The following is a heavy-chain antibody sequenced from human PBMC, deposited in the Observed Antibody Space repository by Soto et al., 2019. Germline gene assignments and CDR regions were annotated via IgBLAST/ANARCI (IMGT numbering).Heavy chain of an antibody. CDR2: ISSSSSTI. V-gene: IGHV3-48*01. CDR1: GFTFSSYN. D-gene: IGHD6-19*01. Sequence: EVQLVESGGGLVQPGGSLRLSCAASGFTFSSYNMNWVRQAPGKGLEWVSYISSSSSTIYYADSVKGRFTISRDNAKNSLHLQMNSLRAEDTAVYYCARSSQWLVGGLDYWGQGTLVTVSS. J-gene: IGHJ4*02. CDR3: ARSSQWLVGGLDY.